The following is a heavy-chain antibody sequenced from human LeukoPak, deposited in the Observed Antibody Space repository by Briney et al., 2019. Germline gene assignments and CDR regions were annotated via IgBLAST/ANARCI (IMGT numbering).Heavy chain of an antibody. CDR3: ATGSGWYPVFDY. D-gene: IGHD6-19*01. V-gene: IGHV4-34*01. J-gene: IGHJ4*02. CDR2: INHSGST. CDR1: GGSFSGYY. Sequence: TSETLSLTCAVYGGSFSGYYWSWIRQPPGKGLEWIGEINHSGSTNYNPSLKSRVTISVDTSKNQFSLKLSSVTAADTAVYYCATGSGWYPVFDYWGQGTLVTVSS.